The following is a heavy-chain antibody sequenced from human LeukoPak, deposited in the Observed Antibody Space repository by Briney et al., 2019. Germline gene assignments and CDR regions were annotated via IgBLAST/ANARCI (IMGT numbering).Heavy chain of an antibody. Sequence: SETLSLTCTVSGGSISTYYWSWIRQPPGKTLEWIGYMYNSVSTNYNPSLKSRVTISADTSQNQFSLKLSSVTAADTAVYYCASRKLGNDYWGQGTLVTVSS. CDR2: MYNSVST. V-gene: IGHV4-59*01. CDR3: ASRKLGNDY. CDR1: GGSISTYY. J-gene: IGHJ4*02. D-gene: IGHD7-27*01.